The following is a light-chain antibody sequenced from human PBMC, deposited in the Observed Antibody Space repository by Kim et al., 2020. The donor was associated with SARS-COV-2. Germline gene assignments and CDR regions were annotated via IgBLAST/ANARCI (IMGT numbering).Light chain of an antibody. CDR1: KLGDKY. CDR3: QAWDSSTVV. Sequence: SVSPGQTASITCSGDKLGDKYVSWYQQKPGQSPVLVIYQDTKRPSGIPERFSGSNSGNTATLTISGTQAMDEADYYCQAWDSSTVVFGGGTQLTVL. CDR2: QDT. J-gene: IGLJ2*01. V-gene: IGLV3-1*01.